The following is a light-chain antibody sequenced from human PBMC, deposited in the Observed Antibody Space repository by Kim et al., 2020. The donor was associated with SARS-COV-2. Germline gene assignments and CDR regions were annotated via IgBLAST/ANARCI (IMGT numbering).Light chain of an antibody. CDR1: NIGAQS. J-gene: IGLJ1*01. CDR2: YNS. CDR3: QVCDGATDDSV. V-gene: IGLV3-21*01. Sequence: APGETARIACGGNNIGAQSVHWYQQRPGQAPVLVIYYNSDRPSGIPERFSGSKAGNTATLTISSVEAGDEADYFCQVCDGATDDSVFGTGTKVTVL.